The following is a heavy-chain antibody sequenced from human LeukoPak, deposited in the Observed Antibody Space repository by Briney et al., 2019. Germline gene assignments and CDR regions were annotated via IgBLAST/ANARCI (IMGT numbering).Heavy chain of an antibody. D-gene: IGHD2-2*01. Sequence: SETLSLTCAVSGGSISSGGYSWSWIRQPPGKGLEWIGYIYYSGSTYYNPSLKSRVTISVDRSKTQFSLKLSSVTAADTAVYYCARERSTYAGAPENWFDPWGQGILVTVSS. V-gene: IGHV4-30-2*01. CDR3: ARERSTYAGAPENWFDP. CDR1: GGSISSGGYS. J-gene: IGHJ5*02. CDR2: IYYSGST.